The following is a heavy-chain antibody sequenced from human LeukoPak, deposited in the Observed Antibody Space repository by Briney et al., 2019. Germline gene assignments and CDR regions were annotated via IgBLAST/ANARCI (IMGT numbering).Heavy chain of an antibody. CDR1: GGSFSGYY. Sequence: SETLSLTCTVSGGSFSGYYWSWIRQPPGKGLEWIGEINHSGSTNYNPSLKSRVTISVDTSKNQFSLKLSSVTAADTAVYYCARVALDSSGSIWGQGTMVTVSS. J-gene: IGHJ3*02. D-gene: IGHD3-22*01. CDR3: ARVALDSSGSI. V-gene: IGHV4-34*01. CDR2: INHSGST.